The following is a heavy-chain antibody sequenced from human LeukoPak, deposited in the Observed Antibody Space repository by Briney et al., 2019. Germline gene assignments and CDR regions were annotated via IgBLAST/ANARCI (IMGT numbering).Heavy chain of an antibody. J-gene: IGHJ4*02. CDR3: ARDEATMVRGHDY. V-gene: IGHV3-21*01. Sequence: GGSLRLSCEASGFSFSSYNMDWVRQTPGKGLEWISSITTSSTYTFYADSVKGRFTISRDNAKNSLYLQMNSLRAEDTAVYYCARDEATMVRGHDYWGQGTLVTVSS. CDR2: ITTSSTYT. D-gene: IGHD3-10*01. CDR1: GFSFSSYN.